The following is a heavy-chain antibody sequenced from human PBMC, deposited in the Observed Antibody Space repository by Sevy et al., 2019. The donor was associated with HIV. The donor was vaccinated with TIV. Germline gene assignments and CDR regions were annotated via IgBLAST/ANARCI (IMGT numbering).Heavy chain of an antibody. D-gene: IGHD4-4*01. Sequence: ETLSLTCAVYGGSFSGYYWSWIRQPPGKGLEWIGEINHSGSTNYNPSLKSRVTISVDTSKNQFSLKLSSVTAADTAVYYCAREGAPRTVTTNWFDPWGQGTLVTVSS. CDR3: AREGAPRTVTTNWFDP. CDR2: INHSGST. CDR1: GGSFSGYY. J-gene: IGHJ5*02. V-gene: IGHV4-34*01.